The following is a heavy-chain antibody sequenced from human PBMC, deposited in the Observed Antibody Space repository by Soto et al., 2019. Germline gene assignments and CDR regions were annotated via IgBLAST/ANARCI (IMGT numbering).Heavy chain of an antibody. Sequence: LGESLKISCQGSGYSFTTYWISWVRQMPGKGLEWMGKIDPGDSSTNYSPSFRGHITISVDRSINTAHLQFSSLKAADTAVYYCARLEKWYNNYYGLDVWGQGTMVTVSS. V-gene: IGHV5-10-1*01. CDR2: IDPGDSST. CDR1: GYSFTTYW. J-gene: IGHJ6*02. CDR3: ARLEKWYNNYYGLDV. D-gene: IGHD1-26*01.